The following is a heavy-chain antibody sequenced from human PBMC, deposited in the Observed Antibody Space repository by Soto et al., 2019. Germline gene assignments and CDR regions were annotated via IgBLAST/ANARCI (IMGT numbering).Heavy chain of an antibody. CDR3: AKRYGDPIRWYYYMDV. Sequence: PGGSLRLSCAASGFTFSSYAMSWVRQAPGKGLEWVSAISGSGGSTYYADSVKGRFTISRDNSKNTLYLQMNSLRAEDTAVYYCAKRYGDPIRWYYYMDVWGKGTTVTVSS. D-gene: IGHD4-17*01. V-gene: IGHV3-23*01. J-gene: IGHJ6*03. CDR2: ISGSGGST. CDR1: GFTFSSYA.